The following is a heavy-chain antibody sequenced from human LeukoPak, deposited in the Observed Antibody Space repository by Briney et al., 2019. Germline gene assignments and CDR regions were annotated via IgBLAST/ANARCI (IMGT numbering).Heavy chain of an antibody. V-gene: IGHV4-39*07. Sequence: SETLSLTCTVSGGSISSSSYYWGWIRQPPGKGLEWIGSIYYSGSTYYNPSLKSRVTISVDTSKNQFSLKLSSVTAADTAVYYCGRVTRWEPTRLDYWGQGTLVTVSS. CDR3: GRVTRWEPTRLDY. CDR2: IYYSGST. CDR1: GGSISSSSYY. D-gene: IGHD1-26*01. J-gene: IGHJ4*02.